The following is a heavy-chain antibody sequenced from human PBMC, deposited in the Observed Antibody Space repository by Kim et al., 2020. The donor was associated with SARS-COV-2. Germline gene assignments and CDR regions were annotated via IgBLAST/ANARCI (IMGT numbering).Heavy chain of an antibody. Sequence: ASVKVSCKASGYTFTGYYMHWVRQAPGQGLEWMGRINPNSGGTNYAQKFQGRVTMTRDTSISTAYMELSRLRSDDTAVYYCARDLGSYGPSGFSGWGQGTLVTVSS. D-gene: IGHD5-18*01. V-gene: IGHV1-2*06. CDR1: GYTFTGYY. CDR2: INPNSGGT. CDR3: ARDLGSYGPSGFSG. J-gene: IGHJ4*02.